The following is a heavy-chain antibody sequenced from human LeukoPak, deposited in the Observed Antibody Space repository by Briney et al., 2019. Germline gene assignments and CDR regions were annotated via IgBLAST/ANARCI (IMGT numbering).Heavy chain of an antibody. CDR2: ISSSTSNI. Sequence: GGSLRLSCAASEFTFSSYSMNWVRQAPGKGLEWVSYISSSTSNIYYADSVRGRFTISRDNAKGSLYLQMDSLRAEDTAVYYCAWATRYYGMDVWGQGTTVTVTS. CDR1: EFTFSSYS. CDR3: AWATRYYGMDV. J-gene: IGHJ6*02. V-gene: IGHV3-48*01.